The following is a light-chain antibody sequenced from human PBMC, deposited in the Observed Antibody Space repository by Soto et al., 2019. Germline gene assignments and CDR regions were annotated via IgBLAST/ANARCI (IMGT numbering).Light chain of an antibody. CDR2: DAS. CDR1: QTISTW. J-gene: IGKJ1*01. V-gene: IGKV1-5*01. Sequence: DIQVTQSPPTLSASVGDRFTITCRASQTISTWMAWYQQKPGKAPKLLVYDASTLQSGVASRFSGSGSGTDFTLTISKLEPGDFAVYYCQQYDTSDTWTFGPGTKVDIK. CDR3: QQYDTSDTWT.